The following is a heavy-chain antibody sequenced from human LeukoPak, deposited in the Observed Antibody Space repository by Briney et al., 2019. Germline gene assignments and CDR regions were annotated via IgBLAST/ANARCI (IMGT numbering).Heavy chain of an antibody. CDR1: GGSISSYY. V-gene: IGHV4-59*08. CDR3: ARGPSKDRIDY. CDR2: IYYSGST. J-gene: IGHJ4*02. Sequence: SETLSLTCTVSGGSISSYYWSWIRQPPGKGLEWIGNIYYSGSTNYNPSLKSRVTISVDTSKNQFSLKLNSVTAADTAVYYCARGPSKDRIDYWGQGTLVTVSS. D-gene: IGHD2-2*01.